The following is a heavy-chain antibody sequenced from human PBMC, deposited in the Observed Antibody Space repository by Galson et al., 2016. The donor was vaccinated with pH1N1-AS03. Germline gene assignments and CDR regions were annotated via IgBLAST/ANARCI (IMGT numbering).Heavy chain of an antibody. CDR3: VYDSSGLYYFGY. CDR1: GFTFDDYA. Sequence: SLRLSCAVSGFTFDDYAMHWVRQDPGKGPEWVSSINWNGDTRGYADSVKGRFTISRDNANNSVYLQMESLRTEDTALYFCVYDSSGLYYFGYWGRGAQVTVSS. D-gene: IGHD3-22*01. V-gene: IGHV3-9*01. J-gene: IGHJ4*02. CDR2: INWNGDTR.